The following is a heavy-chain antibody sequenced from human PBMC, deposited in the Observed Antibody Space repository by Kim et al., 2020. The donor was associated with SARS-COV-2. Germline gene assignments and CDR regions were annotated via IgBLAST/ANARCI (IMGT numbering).Heavy chain of an antibody. Sequence: GGSLRLSCAASGFSFSDYGMHWVRQAPGKGLEWVAVVWYDGTNKNYADSVRGRFTISRDNSKSTLYLQMNNLRVEDTALYHCAKDLGSRYAAPGYWGQGTLVTVS. CDR3: AKDLGSRYAAPGY. J-gene: IGHJ4*02. CDR1: GFSFSDYG. V-gene: IGHV3-33*06. D-gene: IGHD2-8*01. CDR2: VWYDGTNK.